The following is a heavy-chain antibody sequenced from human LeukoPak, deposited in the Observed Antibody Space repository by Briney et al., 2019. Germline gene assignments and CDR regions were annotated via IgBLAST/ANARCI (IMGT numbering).Heavy chain of an antibody. CDR2: IYYSGST. V-gene: IGHV4-59*01. Sequence: SETLSLTCTVSGGSISSYYWSWIRQPPGKGLGWIGYIYYSGSTNYNPSLKSRVTISVDTSKNQFSLKLSSVTAADTAVYYCARGKYSSGWYGPFDYWGQGTLVTVSS. D-gene: IGHD6-19*01. J-gene: IGHJ4*02. CDR3: ARGKYSSGWYGPFDY. CDR1: GGSISSYY.